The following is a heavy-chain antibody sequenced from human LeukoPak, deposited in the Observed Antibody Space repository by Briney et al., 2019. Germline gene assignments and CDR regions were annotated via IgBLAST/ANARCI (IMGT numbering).Heavy chain of an antibody. J-gene: IGHJ4*02. CDR2: IIPILGIA. Sequence: EASVKVSCKHSGGTFTSYTISWVRQAPGQGREWMGRIIPILGIANYAQKFQGRVTITADKSTSTAYMELSSLRSEDTAVYYCARDKRDSSGYYYFDDWGQGTLVTVSS. V-gene: IGHV1-69*04. CDR1: GGTFTSYT. CDR3: ARDKRDSSGYYYFDD. D-gene: IGHD3-22*01.